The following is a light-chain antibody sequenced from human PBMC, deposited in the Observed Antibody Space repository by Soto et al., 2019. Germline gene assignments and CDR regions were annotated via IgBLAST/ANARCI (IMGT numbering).Light chain of an antibody. CDR2: GAS. J-gene: IGKJ1*01. CDR3: QQYNNWWT. V-gene: IGKV3-15*01. CDR1: QSVSSN. Sequence: IVMTQSPATLSVSPGERATLSCRASQSVSSNLAWYQQKPGQAPRLLIYGASTRATGIPARFSGSGSGTEFTLNISSLQSEDFAVYYCQQYNNWWTFGQGTKVEIK.